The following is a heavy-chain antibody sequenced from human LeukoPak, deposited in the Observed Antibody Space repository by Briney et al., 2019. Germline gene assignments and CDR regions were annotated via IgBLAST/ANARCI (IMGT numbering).Heavy chain of an antibody. V-gene: IGHV4-39*01. Sequence: KPSETLSLTCNVSGGSTNSGYYYWGWIRQPPGRGLEWIGAIYYSGSTYYNPSLESRVTISVDTSKNQFSLKLSSVPAADTAVYYCASRRTTGYSTNWFDPWGQGTLVTVSS. D-gene: IGHD6-13*01. J-gene: IGHJ5*02. CDR2: IYYSGST. CDR1: GGSTNSGYYY. CDR3: ASRRTTGYSTNWFDP.